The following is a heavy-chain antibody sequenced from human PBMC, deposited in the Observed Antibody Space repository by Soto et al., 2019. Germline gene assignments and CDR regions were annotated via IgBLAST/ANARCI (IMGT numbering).Heavy chain of an antibody. V-gene: IGHV5-51*01. CDR3: ARQYHYGSVVNSYYYGMDV. J-gene: IGHJ6*02. Sequence: AESLSSSCNDSGVIFTIYWIVWVPQMPGKGLEWMGIIYPADSNVRYSPSFQGQVTISVDKSISTAYLQWTSLKASDTAIYYCARQYHYGSVVNSYYYGMDVWGQGTTVTVSS. CDR1: GVIFTIYW. D-gene: IGHD3-10*01. CDR2: IYPADSNV.